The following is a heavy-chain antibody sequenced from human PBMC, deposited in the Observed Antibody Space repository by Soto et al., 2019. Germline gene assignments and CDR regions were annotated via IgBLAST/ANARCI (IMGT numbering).Heavy chain of an antibody. CDR2: IYWDDQK. Sequence: QITLKESGPTLVKPTQTLTLTCTFSGFSFTTYGVGVGWIRQAPGKAPEWLALIYWDDQKTFRSSLESRLTITKDTSKDRVVLTITNRDPVDTATYYCTKKGQYHDSSACGRDCYMDVWGKGTTVTVSS. CDR3: TKKGQYHDSSACGRDCYMDV. J-gene: IGHJ6*04. CDR1: GFSFTTYGVG. V-gene: IGHV2-5*02. D-gene: IGHD2-2*01.